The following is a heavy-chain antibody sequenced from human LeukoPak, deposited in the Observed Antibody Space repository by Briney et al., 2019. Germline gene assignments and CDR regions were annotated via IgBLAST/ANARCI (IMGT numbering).Heavy chain of an antibody. CDR3: ARDVLPPYYYGSGSYRADWFDP. J-gene: IGHJ5*02. CDR2: IIPIFGTA. V-gene: IGHV1-69*05. Sequence: SVKVSCKASGGTFSSYAISWVRQAPGQGREWMGGIIPIFGTANYAQKFQGRVTITTDESTSTAYMELSSLRSEDTAVYYCARDVLPPYYYGSGSYRADWFDPWGQGTLVTVSS. CDR1: GGTFSSYA. D-gene: IGHD3-10*01.